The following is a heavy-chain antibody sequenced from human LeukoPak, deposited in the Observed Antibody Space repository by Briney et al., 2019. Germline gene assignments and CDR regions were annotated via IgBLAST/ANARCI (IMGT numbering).Heavy chain of an antibody. V-gene: IGHV3-74*01. J-gene: IGHJ4*02. Sequence: GGSLRLSCAASGFTFSSYWMHWVRQAPGKGLVWVSRINSDGSSTSYADSVKGRFTISRDNAKNTLYLQINSLRAEDTAVYYCARDAVVPAAFPDYWGQGTLVTVSS. CDR3: ARDAVVPAAFPDY. CDR2: INSDGSST. D-gene: IGHD2-2*01. CDR1: GFTFSSYW.